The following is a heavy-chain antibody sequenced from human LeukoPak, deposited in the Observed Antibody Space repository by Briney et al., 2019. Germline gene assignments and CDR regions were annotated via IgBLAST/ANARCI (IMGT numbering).Heavy chain of an antibody. CDR2: MYYSGST. J-gene: IGHJ4*02. CDR1: GGSISTYY. Sequence: SETLSLTCTVSGGSISTYYWNWIRQPPGKGLEWIGHMYYSGSTNYNPSLKSRVTISVDTFNNEVSPKVSSVTAADTAVYYCARYSYGYYFDYWGQGTLVTVSS. V-gene: IGHV4-59*03. D-gene: IGHD5-18*01. CDR3: ARYSYGYYFDY.